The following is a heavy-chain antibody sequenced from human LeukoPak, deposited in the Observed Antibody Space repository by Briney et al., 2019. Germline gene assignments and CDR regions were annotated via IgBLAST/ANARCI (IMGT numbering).Heavy chain of an antibody. J-gene: IGHJ4*02. D-gene: IGHD4-17*01. Sequence: PGGSLRLSCAASGFTFSSYAMSWVRQAPGKGLEWVSAISGSGGSTYYADSVKGRFTISRDNSKNTLYLQMNSLRAEDTAVYFCVRGRDPYGDFDYWGQGTLVTVSS. V-gene: IGHV3-23*01. CDR3: VRGRDPYGDFDY. CDR2: ISGSGGST. CDR1: GFTFSSYA.